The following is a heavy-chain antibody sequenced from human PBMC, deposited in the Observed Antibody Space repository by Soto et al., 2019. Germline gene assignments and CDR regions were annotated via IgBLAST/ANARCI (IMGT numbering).Heavy chain of an antibody. CDR1: GFTFDDYA. V-gene: IGHV3-9*01. Sequence: TGGSLRLSCAASGFTFDDYAMHWVRQAPGKGLEWVSGISWNSGSIGYADSVKGRFTISRDNAKNSLYLQMNSLRAEDTALYYCAKEVFWSGYYFLDYWGQGT. CDR3: AKEVFWSGYYFLDY. D-gene: IGHD3-3*01. CDR2: ISWNSGSI. J-gene: IGHJ4*02.